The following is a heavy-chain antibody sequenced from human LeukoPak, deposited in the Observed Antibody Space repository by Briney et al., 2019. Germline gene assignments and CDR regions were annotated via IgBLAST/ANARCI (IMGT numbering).Heavy chain of an antibody. CDR3: ARPCSSTSCQFYDAFDI. Sequence: ASVKVPCKASGGTFSSYTISWVRQAPGQGLEWMGRINPNSGGTNYAQKFQGRVTMTRDTSISTAYMELSRLRSDDTAVYYCARPCSSTSCQFYDAFDIWGQGTMVTVSS. V-gene: IGHV1-2*06. CDR2: INPNSGGT. J-gene: IGHJ3*02. D-gene: IGHD2-2*01. CDR1: GGTFSSYT.